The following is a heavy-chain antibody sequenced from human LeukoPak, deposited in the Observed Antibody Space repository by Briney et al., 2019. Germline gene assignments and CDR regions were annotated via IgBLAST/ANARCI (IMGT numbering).Heavy chain of an antibody. Sequence: GGSLRLSCAASGFTFSSYSMNWVRQAPGKGLEWVSSISSSSNHIYYADSVKGRFTISRDNAKNSLYLQMNSLRAEDTAVYSCAREGADYDFWSGYSEFYYWGQGTLVTVSS. J-gene: IGHJ4*02. V-gene: IGHV3-21*01. CDR1: GFTFSSYS. CDR2: ISSSSNHI. D-gene: IGHD3-3*01. CDR3: AREGADYDFWSGYSEFYY.